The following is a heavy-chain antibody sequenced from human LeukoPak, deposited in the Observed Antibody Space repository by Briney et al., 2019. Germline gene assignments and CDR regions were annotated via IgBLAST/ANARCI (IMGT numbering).Heavy chain of an antibody. CDR2: INHSGST. Sequence: SETLSLTCAVYGVSFSGYYWSWIRQPPGKGLEWMGEINHSGSTNYNPSLKSRVTISVETSKNQFFLKLSSVTAADTAVYYCARQSIVAGTPTIVWCGELFAIDYWGQGTLVTVSS. D-gene: IGHD3-10*01. J-gene: IGHJ4*02. CDR3: ARQSIVAGTPTIVWCGELFAIDY. V-gene: IGHV4-34*01. CDR1: GVSFSGYY.